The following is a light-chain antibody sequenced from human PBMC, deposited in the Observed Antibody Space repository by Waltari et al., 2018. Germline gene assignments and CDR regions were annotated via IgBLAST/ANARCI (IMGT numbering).Light chain of an antibody. CDR3: QQSYISPLT. J-gene: IGKJ4*01. CDR1: QGIRTY. Sequence: QMTQSPSSLSASVGDRVTITCRASQGIRTYLSWYQQKSGKPPKLLIYAASSLLRGVPSRFTGGGSGTDFTLTISSLQPEDFATYYCQQSYISPLTFGGGTKVEIK. V-gene: IGKV1-39*01. CDR2: AAS.